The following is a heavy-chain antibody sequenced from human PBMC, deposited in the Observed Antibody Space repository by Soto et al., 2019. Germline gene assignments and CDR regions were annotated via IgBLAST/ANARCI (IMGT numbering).Heavy chain of an antibody. CDR2: ISASGGST. CDR1: GFTFGDYV. D-gene: IGHD3-22*01. Sequence: PGGSLRLSCAASGFTFGDYVMSWVRQAPGKGLEWVSTISASGGSTYYADSVKGRFTISRDNSQNTLYLQMISLRIEDTAIYYCARDLGYYDSSGYFDYWGQGTLVTVSS. V-gene: IGHV3-23*01. CDR3: ARDLGYYDSSGYFDY. J-gene: IGHJ4*02.